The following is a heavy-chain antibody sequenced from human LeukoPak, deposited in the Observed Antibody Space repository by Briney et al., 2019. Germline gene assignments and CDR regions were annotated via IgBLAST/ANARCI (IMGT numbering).Heavy chain of an antibody. V-gene: IGHV3-9*03. CDR1: GFIFDDYA. Sequence: SLRLSCAASGFIFDDYAMHWVRQAPGKGLERVSGISWDSDSIDYADSVKGRFTISRDNAKNSLYLQMNSLRAEDMALYYCAKGGGGRLIYYYYMDVWGKGTTVTVSS. CDR3: AKGGGGRLIYYYYMDV. J-gene: IGHJ6*03. D-gene: IGHD3-16*01. CDR2: ISWDSDSI.